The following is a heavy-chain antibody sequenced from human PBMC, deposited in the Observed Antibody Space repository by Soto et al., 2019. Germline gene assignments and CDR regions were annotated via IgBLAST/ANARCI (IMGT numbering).Heavy chain of an antibody. CDR1: GFTFSSYA. CDR2: ISGNGGYT. J-gene: IGHJ4*02. D-gene: IGHD3-3*01. CDR3: AKGKANTVFGVDTIFDY. V-gene: IGHV3-23*01. Sequence: GGSLRLSCAASGFTFSSYAMTWVRQAPGKXLEWVSTISGNGGYTYYSDSVRGRFTISRDNSKKTLYLQMDSLRADDTAVFYCAKGKANTVFGVDTIFDYWGQGTQVTVSS.